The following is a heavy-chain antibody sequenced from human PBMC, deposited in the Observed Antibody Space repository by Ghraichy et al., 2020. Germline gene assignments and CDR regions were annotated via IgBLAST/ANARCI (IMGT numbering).Heavy chain of an antibody. CDR2: IYSGGST. Sequence: GESLNISCAASGFTVSSNYMSWVRQAPGKGLEWVSVIYSGGSTYYADSVKGRFTISRDNSKNTLYLQMNSLRAEDTAVYYCARDRTARSDYGMDVWGQGTTVTVSS. CDR1: GFTVSSNY. J-gene: IGHJ6*02. CDR3: ARDRTARSDYGMDV. D-gene: IGHD1-14*01. V-gene: IGHV3-53*01.